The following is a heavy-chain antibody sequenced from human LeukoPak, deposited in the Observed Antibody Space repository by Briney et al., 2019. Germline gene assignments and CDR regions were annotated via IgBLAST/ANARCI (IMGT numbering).Heavy chain of an antibody. J-gene: IGHJ6*02. D-gene: IGHD2-2*01. CDR3: ARERCIGTSCSRGMDV. CDR1: GFTFSSYG. V-gene: IGHV3-30*02. Sequence: GGSLRLSFAASGFTFSSYGMHWVRQAPGKGLEWVAFIRYDGSNKYYADSVKGRFTISRDNSKNTLYLQMNSLRAEDTAIFFCARERCIGTSCSRGMDVWGQGTTVTVSS. CDR2: IRYDGSNK.